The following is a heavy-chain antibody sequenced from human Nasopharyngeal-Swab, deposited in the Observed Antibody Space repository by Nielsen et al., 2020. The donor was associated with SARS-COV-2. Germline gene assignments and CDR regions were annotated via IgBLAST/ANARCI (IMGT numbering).Heavy chain of an antibody. CDR3: ARHPVDGRLWVRGVMKEYGMDV. CDR1: GASISSSTYY. D-gene: IGHD3-10*01. Sequence: SETLALTCTVSGASISSSTYYWAWIRQAPGRGLEWIGSFYYSGSAYYNPSLKSRVTISVDTSRNDLSLTLSSVTAADTAVYYCARHPVDGRLWVRGVMKEYGMDVWGQGTTVTAS. CDR2: FYYSGSA. J-gene: IGHJ6*02. V-gene: IGHV4-39*01.